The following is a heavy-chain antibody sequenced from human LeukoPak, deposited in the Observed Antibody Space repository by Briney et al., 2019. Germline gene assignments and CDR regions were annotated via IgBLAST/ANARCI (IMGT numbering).Heavy chain of an antibody. CDR1: GSSISSYY. Sequence: SETLSLTCTVSGSSISSYYWSWIRQPPGKGLEYIGFIYYSGTTKYNPSLKSRATISVDTSKNQFSLKLTSVTAADTAVYYCARGRYYYDSSGYYYDNWFDPWGQGTLVTVSS. CDR3: ARGRYYYDSSGYYYDNWFDP. J-gene: IGHJ5*02. CDR2: IYYSGTT. D-gene: IGHD3-22*01. V-gene: IGHV4-59*01.